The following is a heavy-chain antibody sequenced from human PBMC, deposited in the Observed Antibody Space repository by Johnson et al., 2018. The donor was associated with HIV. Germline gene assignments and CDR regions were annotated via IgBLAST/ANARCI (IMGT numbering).Heavy chain of an antibody. CDR2: IRGRGGST. J-gene: IGHJ3*02. CDR1: GFTFSSYA. CDR3: AKDQGKAVAAPDAFDI. Sequence: VQLVESGGGVVQPGRSLRLSCAASGFTFSSYAMHWVRQAPGKGLEWVSAIRGRGGSTYYADSVKGRFTISRDNSKNTLYLQMNSLRAEDTAVYYCAKDQGKAVAAPDAFDIWGQGTMVTVSS. V-gene: IGHV3-23*04. D-gene: IGHD6-19*01.